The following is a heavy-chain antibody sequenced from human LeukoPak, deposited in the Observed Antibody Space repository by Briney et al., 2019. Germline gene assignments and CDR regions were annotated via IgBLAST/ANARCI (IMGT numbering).Heavy chain of an antibody. Sequence: PSGTLSLTCTVSGGSVSSGSYYWSWVRQPPGKGLEWIGYIYYSGSTNYNPSLKSRVTISVDTSKNQFSLKLSSVTAADTAVYYCARKDPSGTYGAFDIWGQGTMVTVSS. CDR3: ARKDPSGTYGAFDI. J-gene: IGHJ3*02. CDR2: IYYSGST. V-gene: IGHV4-61*01. D-gene: IGHD3-10*01. CDR1: GGSVSSGSYY.